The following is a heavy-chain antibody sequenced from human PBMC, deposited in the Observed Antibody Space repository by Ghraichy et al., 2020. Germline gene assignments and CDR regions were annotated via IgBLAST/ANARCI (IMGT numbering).Heavy chain of an antibody. CDR1: GVTVSNNY. Sequence: LSLTCAASGVTVSNNYMTWLRQAPGKGLELVSLIYSRGDTYYADSVKGRFTISRDSPKTTLYLQMNSLSAGDTDVYFCARNVPVTPLGYWGQGTLVTVSS. CDR2: IYSRGDT. CDR3: ARNVPVTPLGY. J-gene: IGHJ4*02. D-gene: IGHD4-23*01. V-gene: IGHV3-53*01.